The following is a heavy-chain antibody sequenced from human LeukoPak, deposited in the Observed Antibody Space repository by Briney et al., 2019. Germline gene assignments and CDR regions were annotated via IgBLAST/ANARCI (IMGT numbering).Heavy chain of an antibody. CDR3: ARGVAVAGSYYFDY. Sequence: SETLSLTCAVYGGSFSGYYWSWIRQPPGKGLEWVGYIFSSGSTSYNPSLKSRVTVSVDTSNNQFSLRLTSVTAADTAVYYCARGVAVAGSYYFDYWGQGPLVTVSS. CDR2: IFSSGST. CDR1: GGSFSGYY. J-gene: IGHJ4*02. D-gene: IGHD6-19*01. V-gene: IGHV4-59*01.